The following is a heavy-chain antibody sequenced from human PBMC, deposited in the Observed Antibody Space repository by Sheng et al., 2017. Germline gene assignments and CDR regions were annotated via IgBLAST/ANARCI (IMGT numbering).Heavy chain of an antibody. CDR2: TYYRSKWKN. Sequence: QVLLQQSGPGLVKPSQTLSLTCVISGDSVSSNNAAWNWIRQSPSRGLEWLGRTYYRSKWKNDYALSVQSRISINPDTSKNQFSLQLNSVTPEDTAVYYCVREAAAVSLDYWAREPWSPSPQ. J-gene: IGHJ4*02. CDR1: GDSVSSNNAA. CDR3: VREAAAVSLDY. V-gene: IGHV6-1*01. D-gene: IGHD2-15*01.